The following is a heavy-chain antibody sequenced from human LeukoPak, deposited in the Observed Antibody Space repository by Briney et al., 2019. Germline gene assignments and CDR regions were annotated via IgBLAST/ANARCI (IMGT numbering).Heavy chain of an antibody. CDR3: AKDGGY. CDR2: ISYDGSNK. D-gene: IGHD3-10*01. V-gene: IGHV3-30*18. CDR1: GFTFSSYG. J-gene: IGHJ4*02. Sequence: GGSLRLSCAASGFTFSSYGMHWVRQAPGKGLEWVAVISYDGSNKYYADSVKGRFTISRDNSKNTLYLQMNSLRAEDTAVYYCAKDGGYWGQGTLVTVSS.